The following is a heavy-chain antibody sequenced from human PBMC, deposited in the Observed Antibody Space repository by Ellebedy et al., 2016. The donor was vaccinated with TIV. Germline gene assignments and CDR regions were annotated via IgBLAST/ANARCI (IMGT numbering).Heavy chain of an antibody. Sequence: ASVKVSCKASGYTSTSYGFIWVRQAPGQGPQWTGWISAYNGHTNSAHKFEGRVTLTTDTSTSTAYMELRNLRSDGTAVYYCARVDVHSSSWYKYYFDYWGQGTLVIVSS. D-gene: IGHD6-13*01. J-gene: IGHJ4*02. CDR2: ISAYNGHT. CDR1: GYTSTSYG. V-gene: IGHV1-18*01. CDR3: ARVDVHSSSWYKYYFDY.